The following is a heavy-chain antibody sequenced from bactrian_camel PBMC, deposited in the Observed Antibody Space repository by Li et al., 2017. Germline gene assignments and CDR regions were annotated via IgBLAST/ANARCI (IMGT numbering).Heavy chain of an antibody. CDR3: ATSGDTWFSWYKY. V-gene: IGHV3S53*01. CDR1: TSLQC. J-gene: IGHJ4*01. D-gene: IGHD6*01. Sequence: HVQLVESGGASVQAGESLSLSCVASTSLQCMGWYRQAPGKEREMVVVRYNFSSIHYSDSVKGRFTVSRDNANNTVNLMMNSLKSEDTALYYCATSGDTWFSWYKYWGQGTQVTVS. CDR2: RYNFSSI.